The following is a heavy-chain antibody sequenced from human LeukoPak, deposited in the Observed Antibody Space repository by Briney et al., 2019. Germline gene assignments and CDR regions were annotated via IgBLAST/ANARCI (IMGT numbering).Heavy chain of an antibody. CDR1: GFKFGDYY. CDR3: ARDSPIYAEFDY. J-gene: IGHJ4*02. D-gene: IGHD5/OR15-5a*01. Sequence: NPGGSLRLSCAAAGFKFGDYYMSWIRQAPGKGLECISSISSRGDFVLYTDSVKGRFTMSRDNAQNSLYLQMNTLSVEDTAVYYCARDSPIYAEFDYWGQGTLVTVSS. CDR2: ISSRGDFV. V-gene: IGHV3-11*04.